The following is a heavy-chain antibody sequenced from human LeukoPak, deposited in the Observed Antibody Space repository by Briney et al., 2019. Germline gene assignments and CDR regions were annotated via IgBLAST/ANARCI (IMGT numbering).Heavy chain of an antibody. CDR3: AQDYTGDPPYFHY. J-gene: IGHJ4*02. CDR1: GFTFSSYS. CDR2: ISSSSSNI. V-gene: IGHV3-48*01. D-gene: IGHD2-8*02. Sequence: GGSLRLSCAASGFTFSSYSMNWVRQAPGKGLEWVSYISSSSSNIYYADSVKGRFTISRDNAKNSLYLQMNSLRAEDTAVYYCAQDYTGDPPYFHYWGQGTLITVSS.